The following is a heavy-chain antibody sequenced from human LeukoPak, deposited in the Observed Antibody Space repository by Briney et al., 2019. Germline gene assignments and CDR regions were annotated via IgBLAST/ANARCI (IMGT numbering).Heavy chain of an antibody. J-gene: IGHJ4*02. CDR1: GGTFSSYS. V-gene: IGHV1-69*13. Sequence: SVKVSCKASGGTFSSYSISWVRQAPGQGLELMGGIIPIFGTANYAQKFQGRVTITADESTSTAYMELSSLRSEDTAVYYCARSSSPRLHFDYWGQGTLVTVSS. CDR3: ARSSSPRLHFDY. D-gene: IGHD2-15*01. CDR2: IIPIFGTA.